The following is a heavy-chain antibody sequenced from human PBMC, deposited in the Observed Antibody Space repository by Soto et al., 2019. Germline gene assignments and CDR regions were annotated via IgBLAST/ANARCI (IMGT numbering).Heavy chain of an antibody. J-gene: IGHJ4*01. CDR2: VSWTNISF. Sequence: GGSLRLSCAASGFTFGDYAMHWIRQVPGRGLEWVSGVSWTNISFGYADSVKGRFTISRDNAKNSLYLQMNSLRREDTAFYYCAKDRNTAMVTGDFDYWGHGTLVTVSS. D-gene: IGHD5-18*01. CDR1: GFTFGDYA. V-gene: IGHV3-9*01. CDR3: AKDRNTAMVTGDFDY.